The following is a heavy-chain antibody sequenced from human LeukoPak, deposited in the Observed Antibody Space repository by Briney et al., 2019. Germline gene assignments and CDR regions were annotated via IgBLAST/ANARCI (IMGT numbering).Heavy chain of an antibody. CDR1: GGSISSYY. CDR2: IYTSGST. D-gene: IGHD1-26*01. Sequence: ASETLSLTCTVSGGSISSYYWSWIRQPPGKGLEWIGYIYTSGSTNYNPSLKSRVTISVDTSKNQFSLKLSSVTAADTAVYYCARGPGIVGATWVDYWGQGTLVTVSS. CDR3: ARGPGIVGATWVDY. J-gene: IGHJ4*02. V-gene: IGHV4-4*09.